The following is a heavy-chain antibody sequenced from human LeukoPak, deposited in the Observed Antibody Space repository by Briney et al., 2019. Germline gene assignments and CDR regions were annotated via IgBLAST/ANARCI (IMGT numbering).Heavy chain of an antibody. CDR3: AKASGSGTYYKSPFDY. D-gene: IGHD3-10*01. J-gene: IGHJ4*02. V-gene: IGHV3-48*03. CDR2: ISSSGSTI. CDR1: GFTFSSYE. Sequence: PGGSLRLSCAASGFTFSSYEMNWVRQAPGKGLEWVSYISSSGSTIYYADSVKGRFTISRDNSKNTLYLQMNSLRAEDTAVYYCAKASGSGTYYKSPFDYWGQGTLVTVSS.